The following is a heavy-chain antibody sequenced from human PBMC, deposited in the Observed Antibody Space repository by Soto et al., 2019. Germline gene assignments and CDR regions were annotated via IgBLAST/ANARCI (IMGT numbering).Heavy chain of an antibody. J-gene: IGHJ6*02. CDR1: GFTFTSSA. Sequence: SVKVSCKASGFTFTSSAVQWVRQARGQRLEWIGWIVVGSGNTNYAQKFQERVTITRDMSTSTAYMELSNLRSEDTAVYYCAAGEYYDFWSGYLGVDYYYYGMDVWGQGTTVTVS. V-gene: IGHV1-58*01. CDR2: IVVGSGNT. CDR3: AAGEYYDFWSGYLGVDYYYYGMDV. D-gene: IGHD3-3*01.